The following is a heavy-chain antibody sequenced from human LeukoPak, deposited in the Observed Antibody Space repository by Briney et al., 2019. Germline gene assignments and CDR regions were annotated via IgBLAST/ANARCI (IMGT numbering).Heavy chain of an antibody. CDR3: ARQSGRVVCSAGSCYIDS. CDR2: IYPGDSDT. V-gene: IGHV5-51*01. CDR1: GYRFTSDW. D-gene: IGHD2-15*01. Sequence: KDGESLKISCKGSGYRFTSDWIGWVRQMPGKGLEWMGIIYPGDSDTRYSPSFQGQVTISADKSVNTAYLQWSSLKASDTAMYYCARQSGRVVCSAGSCYIDSWGQGTLVTVSS. J-gene: IGHJ4*02.